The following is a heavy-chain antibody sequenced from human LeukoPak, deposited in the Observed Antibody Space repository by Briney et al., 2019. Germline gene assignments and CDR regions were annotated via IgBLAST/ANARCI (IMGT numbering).Heavy chain of an antibody. CDR3: ASKRYSYGSGGDY. D-gene: IGHD5-18*01. V-gene: IGHV3-23*01. J-gene: IGHJ4*02. Sequence: GGSLRLSCAASGFTFSSYAMSWVRQAPGKGLEWVSAISGSGGSTYYADSVRGRFTISRDNSKNTLYLQMNSLRAEDTAVYYCASKRYSYGSGGDYWGQGTLVTVSS. CDR1: GFTFSSYA. CDR2: ISGSGGST.